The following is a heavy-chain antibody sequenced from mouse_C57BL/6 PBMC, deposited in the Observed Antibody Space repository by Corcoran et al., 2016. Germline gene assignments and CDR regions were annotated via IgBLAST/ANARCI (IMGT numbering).Heavy chain of an antibody. D-gene: IGHD2-5*01. CDR1: GYTFPDYY. V-gene: IGHV1-76*01. CDR3: ARDYSNSFDY. CDR2: IYPGSGNT. Sequence: QVQLKQSGAELVRPGASVKLSCKASGYTFPDYYINWVKQRPGPGLEWIARIYPGSGNTYYNEKFKGKATLTAEKSSSTAYMQLSSLTSEDSAVYFCARDYSNSFDYWGQGTTLTVSS. J-gene: IGHJ2*01.